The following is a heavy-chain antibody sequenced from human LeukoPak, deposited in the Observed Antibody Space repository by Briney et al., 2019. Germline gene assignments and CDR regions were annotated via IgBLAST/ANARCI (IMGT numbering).Heavy chain of an antibody. CDR3: AKHNHASGKPGARSFDY. D-gene: IGHD3-10*01. CDR1: GFTFSSYA. CDR2: ISGSGGST. Sequence: GGSLRLSCAASGFTFSSYAMSWVRQAPGKGLEWVSDISGSGGSTYYADSVKGRFTISRDNSKNTLYLQMNSLSAEDTAVYYCAKHNHASGKPGARSFDYWGQGTLVTASS. V-gene: IGHV3-23*01. J-gene: IGHJ4*02.